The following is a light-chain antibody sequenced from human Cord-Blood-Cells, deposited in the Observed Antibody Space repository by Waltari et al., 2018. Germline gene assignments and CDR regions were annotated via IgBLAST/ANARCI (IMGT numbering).Light chain of an antibody. Sequence: QSALTQPASVSGSPGHSTPISCTGTSSYVGGYNYVSWYQQHPGKAPKLMIYDVSNRPSGVSNRFSGSKSGNTASLTISGLQAEDEADYYCSSYTSSSTVFGGGTKLTVL. V-gene: IGLV2-14*01. J-gene: IGLJ3*02. CDR2: DVS. CDR1: SSYVGGYNY. CDR3: SSYTSSSTV.